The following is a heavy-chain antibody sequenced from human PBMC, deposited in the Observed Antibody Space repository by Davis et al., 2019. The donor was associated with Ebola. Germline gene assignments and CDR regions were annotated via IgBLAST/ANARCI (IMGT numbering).Heavy chain of an antibody. CDR2: IIPIFGTA. Sequence: AASVKVSCKASGGTFSSYAINWVRQAPGQGLEWMGGIIPIFGTANYAQKFQGRVTITADKSTSTAYMELSSLRSEDTAVYYCARRVAAARWYFDYWGQGTLVTVSS. D-gene: IGHD6-13*01. J-gene: IGHJ4*02. V-gene: IGHV1-69*06. CDR3: ARRVAAARWYFDY. CDR1: GGTFSSYA.